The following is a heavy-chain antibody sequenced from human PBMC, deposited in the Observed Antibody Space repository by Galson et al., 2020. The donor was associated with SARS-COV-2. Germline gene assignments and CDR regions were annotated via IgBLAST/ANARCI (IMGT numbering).Heavy chain of an antibody. CDR1: GGSISSSNW. CDR2: IYHSGST. D-gene: IGHD2-15*01. J-gene: IGHJ4*02. CDR3: VPRYCSGGSCSTFDY. V-gene: IGHV4-4*02. Sequence: ASETLPLTCAVSGGSISSSNWWSWVRQPPGKGLEWIGEIYHSGSTNYNPSLKSRVTISVDKSKNQFSLKLSSVTAADTAVYYCVPRYCSGGSCSTFDYWGQGTLVTVSS.